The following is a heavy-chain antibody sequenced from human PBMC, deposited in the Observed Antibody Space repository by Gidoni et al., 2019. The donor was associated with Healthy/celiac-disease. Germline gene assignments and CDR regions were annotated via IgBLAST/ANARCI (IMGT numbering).Heavy chain of an antibody. CDR1: GFTFSSYE. V-gene: IGHV3-48*03. CDR3: ASQRIAAHRGGYY. D-gene: IGHD6-6*01. Sequence: EVQLVESGGGLVQPGGSLRLSCAASGFTFSSYEMNWVRQAPGKGLEWFSYISSSGSTIYYADSVKGRFTISRDNAKNSLYLQMNSLRAEDTAVYYCASQRIAAHRGGYYWGQGTLVTVSS. J-gene: IGHJ4*02. CDR2: ISSSGSTI.